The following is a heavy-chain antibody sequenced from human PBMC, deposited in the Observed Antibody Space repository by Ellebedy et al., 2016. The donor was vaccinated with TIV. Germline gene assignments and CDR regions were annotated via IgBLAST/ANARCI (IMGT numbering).Heavy chain of an antibody. V-gene: IGHV3-49*04. Sequence: GESLKISCAASGFTFSNAWMNWVRQAPGKGLEWVGFIRSKAYGGTTEYAASVKGRFTISRDDSKSIAYLQMNSLKTEDTAVYYCTRDGWLRPMGGYYFDYWGQGTLVTVSS. CDR3: TRDGWLRPMGGYYFDY. J-gene: IGHJ4*02. D-gene: IGHD5-12*01. CDR2: IRSKAYGGTT. CDR1: GFTFSNAW.